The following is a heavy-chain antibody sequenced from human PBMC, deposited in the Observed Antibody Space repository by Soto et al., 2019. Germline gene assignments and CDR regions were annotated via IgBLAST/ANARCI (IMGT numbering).Heavy chain of an antibody. CDR3: ASPYYYGSGSTDFDY. CDR2: IYYSGST. CDR1: GGSISSSSYY. D-gene: IGHD3-10*01. Sequence: SETLSLTCTVSGGSISSSSYYWGWIRQPPGKGLEWIGSIYYSGSTYYNPSLKSRVTISVDTSKNQFSLKLSSVTAADTAVYYCASPYYYGSGSTDFDYWGQGTLVTVSS. J-gene: IGHJ4*02. V-gene: IGHV4-39*01.